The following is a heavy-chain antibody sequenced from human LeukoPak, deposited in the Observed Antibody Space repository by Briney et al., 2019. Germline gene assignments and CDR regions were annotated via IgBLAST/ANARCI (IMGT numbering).Heavy chain of an antibody. CDR2: IYHSGST. CDR1: GYSISRGYY. J-gene: IGHJ5*02. CDR3: ASETICGVVPYLFEP. Sequence: WDTLSHLRAVSGYSISRGYYWGWIRHPPGKGLAWIGSIYHSGSTHYHPSLKSRVTISVDTSKNQFCLKLSYVTAADTACDCSASETICGVVPYLFEPWGQGTQVTVSP. V-gene: IGHV4-38-2*01. D-gene: IGHD3-3*01.